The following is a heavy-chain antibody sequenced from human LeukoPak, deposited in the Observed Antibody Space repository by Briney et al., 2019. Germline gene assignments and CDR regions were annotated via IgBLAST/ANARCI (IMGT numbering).Heavy chain of an antibody. CDR2: FDPEDGET. CDR3: ATTFYDSSGFNAFDI. D-gene: IGHD3-22*01. J-gene: IGHJ3*02. Sequence: ASVKVSCKASGYTFIRYHMHWVRQAPGKGLEWMGGFDPEDGETIYAQKFQGRVTMTEDTSTDTAYMELSSLRSEDTAVYYCATTFYDSSGFNAFDIWGQGTMVTVSS. CDR1: GYTFIRYH. V-gene: IGHV1-24*01.